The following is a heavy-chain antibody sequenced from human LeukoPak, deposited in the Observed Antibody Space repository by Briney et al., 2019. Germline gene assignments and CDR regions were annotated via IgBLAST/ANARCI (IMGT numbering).Heavy chain of an antibody. CDR1: GFTVSKNY. CDR2: VYSAGST. J-gene: IGHJ4*02. V-gene: IGHV3-53*01. CDR3: ARHIPGYSSSLGY. Sequence: GGSLRLSCAASGFTVSKNYMSWVRQAPGKALEWVSVVYSAGSTYYADSVKGRFTISRDNSKNTLYLQMNSLRAEDTAVYYCARHIPGYSSSLGYWGQGTLVTVSS. D-gene: IGHD6-13*01.